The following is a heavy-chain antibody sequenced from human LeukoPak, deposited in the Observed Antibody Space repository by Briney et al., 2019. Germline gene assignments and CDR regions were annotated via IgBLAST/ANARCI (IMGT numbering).Heavy chain of an antibody. J-gene: IGHJ4*02. CDR2: MYYSGSA. V-gene: IGHV4-39*01. CDR1: GDSISSSSYY. D-gene: IGHD3-10*01. CDR3: ARHFRMNCGSGSYRFNTLYYFDY. Sequence: SETLSLTCTVSGDSISSSSYYWAWIRQPPGKGLEWIGSMYYSGSAYYNPSLKSRVTISVDSYKNQLSLRLNSVTAADTAVYYCARHFRMNCGSGSYRFNTLYYFDYWGQGTLVTVSS.